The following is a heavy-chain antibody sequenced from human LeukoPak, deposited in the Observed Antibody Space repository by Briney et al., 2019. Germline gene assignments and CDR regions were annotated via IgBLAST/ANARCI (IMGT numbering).Heavy chain of an antibody. D-gene: IGHD4-17*01. CDR2: ISSSSNYI. V-gene: IGHV3-21*01. CDR1: GFTFSSYS. Sequence: GGSLRLSCAASGFTFSSYSMNWVRQAPGKGLEWVSSISSSSNYIYYADSVKGRFTISRDNAKNSLYLQMNSLRAEDTAVYYCAREGRIDYGDYADYFDYWGQGTLVTVSS. CDR3: AREGRIDYGDYADYFDY. J-gene: IGHJ4*02.